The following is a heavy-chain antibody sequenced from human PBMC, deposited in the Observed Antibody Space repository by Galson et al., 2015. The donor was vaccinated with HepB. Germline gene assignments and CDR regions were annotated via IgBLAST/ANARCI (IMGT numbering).Heavy chain of an antibody. CDR3: AKDEEGTFYYYGMDV. Sequence: SLRLSCAASGFTFSSYAMSWVRQAPGKGLEWVSAISGSGGSTYYADSVKGRFTISRDNSKNTLYLQMNSLRAEDTAVYYCAKDEEGTFYYYGMDVWGQGTTVTVSS. CDR1: GFTFSSYA. V-gene: IGHV3-23*01. D-gene: IGHD1-14*01. CDR2: ISGSGGST. J-gene: IGHJ6*02.